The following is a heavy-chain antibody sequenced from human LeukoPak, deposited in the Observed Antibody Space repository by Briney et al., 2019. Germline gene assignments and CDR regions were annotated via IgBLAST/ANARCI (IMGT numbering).Heavy chain of an antibody. V-gene: IGHV4-59*01. CDR3: ARDRATGAFDI. CDR1: GGSISSYY. Sequence: SETLSLTCTVSGGSISSYYWSWIRQPPGKGLEWIGYIYYSGSTNYNPSLKSRVTISVDTSKNQFSPKLSSVTAADTAVYYCARDRATGAFDIWGQGTMVTVSS. D-gene: IGHD3-9*01. CDR2: IYYSGST. J-gene: IGHJ3*02.